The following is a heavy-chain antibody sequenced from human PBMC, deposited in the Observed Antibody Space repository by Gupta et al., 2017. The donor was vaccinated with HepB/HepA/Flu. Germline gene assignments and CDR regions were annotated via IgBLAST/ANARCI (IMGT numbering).Heavy chain of an antibody. CDR3: ARDHRGWGTLNERAYYYYMDV. D-gene: IGHD7-27*01. V-gene: IGHV3-21*01. CDR2: ISSSSSYI. CDR1: GFTFSSYS. J-gene: IGHJ6*03. Sequence: EVQLVESGGGLVKPGGSLRLSWAASGFTFSSYSMNWVRQAPGKGLEWVSSISSSSSYIYYADSVKGRFTISRDNAKNSLYLQMNSLRAEDTAVYYCARDHRGWGTLNERAYYYYMDVWGKGTTVTVSS.